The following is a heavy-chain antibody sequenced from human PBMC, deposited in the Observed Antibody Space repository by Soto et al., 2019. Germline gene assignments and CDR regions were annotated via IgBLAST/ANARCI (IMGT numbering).Heavy chain of an antibody. J-gene: IGHJ4*02. D-gene: IGHD3-3*01. Sequence: PGGSLRLSCTASGFTFGDYAMSWFRQAPGKGLEWVGFIRSKAYGGTTEYAASVKGRFTISRDDSKSIAYLQMNSLKTEDTAVYYCTRAIHDFWSGPPPSPYDYWGQGTLVTVSS. CDR1: GFTFGDYA. CDR3: TRAIHDFWSGPPPSPYDY. V-gene: IGHV3-49*03. CDR2: IRSKAYGGTT.